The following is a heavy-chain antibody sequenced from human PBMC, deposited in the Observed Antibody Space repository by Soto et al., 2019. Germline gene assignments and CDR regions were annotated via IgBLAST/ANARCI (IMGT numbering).Heavy chain of an antibody. V-gene: IGHV3-49*04. CDR3: SRGSFGYYGP. J-gene: IGHJ5*02. Sequence: GGSLRLSCNCSGFRFSEHAMTWVRQAPGKGLEWVGFIRNTPYGGTTDYAASVRGRFAISRDDSASIAYLQMNSLKTEDSGLYYCSRGSFGYYGPWGPGTLVTVSS. CDR2: IRNTPYGGTT. CDR1: GFRFSEHA. D-gene: IGHD2-2*03.